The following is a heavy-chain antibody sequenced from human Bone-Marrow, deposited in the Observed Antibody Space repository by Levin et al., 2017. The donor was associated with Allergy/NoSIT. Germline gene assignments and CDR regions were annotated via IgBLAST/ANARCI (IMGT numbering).Heavy chain of an antibody. D-gene: IGHD5-18*01. V-gene: IGHV3-11*05. CDR3: ARGEGYSYGYGTVPFADYFDY. J-gene: IGHJ4*02. Sequence: GESLKISCAASGFTFSDYYMSWIRQAPGKGLEWVSYISSSSSYTNYADSVKGRFTISRDNAKNSLYLQMNSLRAEDTAVYYCARGEGYSYGYGTVPFADYFDYWGQGTLVTVSS. CDR2: ISSSSSYT. CDR1: GFTFSDYY.